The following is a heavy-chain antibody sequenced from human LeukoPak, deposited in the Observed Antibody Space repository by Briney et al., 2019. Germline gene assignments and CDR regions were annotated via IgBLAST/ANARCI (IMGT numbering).Heavy chain of an antibody. CDR1: GFTFSSYA. D-gene: IGHD2-2*01. V-gene: IGHV3-30*04. J-gene: IGHJ6*02. CDR2: ISYDGSNK. Sequence: GGSLRLSCAASGFTFSSYAMHWVRQAPGKGLEWVAVISYDGSNKYFADSVKGRFTISRDNSKNTLYLQMNSLRAEDTAVYYCARDPGYCGSTSCYGIYYYGMDVWGQGTTVTASS. CDR3: ARDPGYCGSTSCYGIYYYGMDV.